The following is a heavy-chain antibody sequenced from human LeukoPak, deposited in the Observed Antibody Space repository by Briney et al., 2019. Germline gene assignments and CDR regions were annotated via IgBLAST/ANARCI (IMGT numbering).Heavy chain of an antibody. CDR1: GYTFTSYG. CDR3: ARSYGDYEGASYNWFDP. D-gene: IGHD4-17*01. Sequence: GASVKVSCKASGYTFTSYGISWVRQAPGQGLEWMGWINTYNGNTNFAQRLQGRVTVTTDTSTSTAYMELRSLRSDDTAVYYCARSYGDYEGASYNWFDPWGQGTLVTVSS. J-gene: IGHJ5*02. CDR2: INTYNGNT. V-gene: IGHV1-18*01.